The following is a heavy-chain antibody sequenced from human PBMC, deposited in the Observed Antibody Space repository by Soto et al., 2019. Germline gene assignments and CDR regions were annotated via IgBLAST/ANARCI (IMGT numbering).Heavy chain of an antibody. D-gene: IGHD3-22*01. Sequence: HVQLVQSGAEVKKPGSSVKVSCKASGGTFSSYAIRWVRQAPGQGLEWMGGIIPIFGTANYAQKFQGRVTITADESTITAYMELSSLRSEDTAVYYCASTSRYYYDSSGSHYWGQGTLVTVSS. J-gene: IGHJ4*02. V-gene: IGHV1-69*12. CDR1: GGTFSSYA. CDR2: IIPIFGTA. CDR3: ASTSRYYYDSSGSHY.